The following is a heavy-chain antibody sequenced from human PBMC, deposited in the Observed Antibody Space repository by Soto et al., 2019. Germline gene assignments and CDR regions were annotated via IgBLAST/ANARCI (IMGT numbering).Heavy chain of an antibody. Sequence: GSLRLSCAASGFTFSSYAMHWVRQAPGKGLEWVAVISYDGSNKYYADSVKGRFTISRDNSKNTLYLQMNSLRAEDTAVYYCARDDDSSGWYGCFDYWGQGTLVTVSS. J-gene: IGHJ4*02. CDR1: GFTFSSYA. CDR2: ISYDGSNK. D-gene: IGHD6-19*01. CDR3: ARDDDSSGWYGCFDY. V-gene: IGHV3-30-3*01.